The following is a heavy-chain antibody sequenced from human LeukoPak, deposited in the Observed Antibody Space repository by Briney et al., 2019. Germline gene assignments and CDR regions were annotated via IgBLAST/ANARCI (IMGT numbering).Heavy chain of an antibody. Sequence: GGSLRLSCAASGFTFSSYAMSWVRQAPGKGLEWVSAISGSGGSTYYADSVKGRFTISRDNSKNTLYLQMNSLRAEDTAVYYCARGLSGRYVWDYWGQGTLVSVSS. J-gene: IGHJ4*02. CDR2: ISGSGGST. CDR3: ARGLSGRYVWDY. V-gene: IGHV3-23*01. CDR1: GFTFSSYA. D-gene: IGHD1-26*01.